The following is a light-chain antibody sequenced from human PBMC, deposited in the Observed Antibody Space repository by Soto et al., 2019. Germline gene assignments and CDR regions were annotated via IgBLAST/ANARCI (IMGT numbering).Light chain of an antibody. CDR1: QSISSY. J-gene: IGKJ1*01. CDR2: AAS. Sequence: DIQMTQSPSSLSASVGDRVTITCRASQSISSYLNWYQQKPGKAPKLLIYAASSLQSGVPSRFSGSGSGTDFTLTISSRQPEDFATYYCQQSYSTPGRTFGQGTKVEIK. CDR3: QQSYSTPGRT. V-gene: IGKV1-39*01.